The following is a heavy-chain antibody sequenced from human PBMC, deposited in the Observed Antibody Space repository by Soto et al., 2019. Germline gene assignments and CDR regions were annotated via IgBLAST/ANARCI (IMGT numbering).Heavy chain of an antibody. J-gene: IGHJ4*02. Sequence: SETLSLTCTVSGGSFSSYYWSWIRQPPGKGLEWIGYIYYSGRTNYNPSLKSRVTISVDTSKNQFSQKLSTVTAANTAVYYCRRHVGDIVVVPAATSFDYWGQGTLVTVSS. CDR3: RRHVGDIVVVPAATSFDY. CDR1: GGSFSSYY. CDR2: IYYSGRT. D-gene: IGHD2-2*01. V-gene: IGHV4-59*08.